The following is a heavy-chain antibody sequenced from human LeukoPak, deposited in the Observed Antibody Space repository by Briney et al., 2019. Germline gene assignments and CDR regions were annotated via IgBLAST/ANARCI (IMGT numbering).Heavy chain of an antibody. CDR3: ARDQYYYDSSGKYYMDV. J-gene: IGHJ6*03. Sequence: PSETLSLTCAVSGGSISSSNWWSWVRQPAGKGLEWIGRIYTSGSTNYNPSLKSRVTMSVDTSKNQFSLKLSSVTAADTAVYYCARDQYYYDSSGKYYMDVWGKGTTVTISS. V-gene: IGHV4-4*07. D-gene: IGHD3-22*01. CDR1: GGSISSSNW. CDR2: IYTSGST.